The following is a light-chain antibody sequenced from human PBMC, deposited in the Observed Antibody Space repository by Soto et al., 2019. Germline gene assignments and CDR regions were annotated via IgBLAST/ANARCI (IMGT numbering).Light chain of an antibody. J-gene: IGLJ2*01. Sequence: QSALTQPASVSGSPGLSITISCTGTSSDVGGYNYVSWYQQYPGKAPKLIIYDINNRPSGLSNRFSGSKPGNTASLTISGLQAEDEGDYYCSSYTGISTIFGGGTKLTVL. CDR2: DIN. V-gene: IGLV2-14*01. CDR3: SSYTGISTI. CDR1: SSDVGGYNY.